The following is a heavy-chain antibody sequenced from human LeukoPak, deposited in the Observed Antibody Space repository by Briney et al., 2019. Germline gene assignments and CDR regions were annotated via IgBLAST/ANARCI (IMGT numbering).Heavy chain of an antibody. V-gene: IGHV5-51*01. Sequence: EESLKISLLGSGYSLSTYWIDWVRQIPWTGLEWIGIIYPVDSDTRYSPSFQGQVIISADKSINTAYLQWSSLEASDTAMYYCERHNGKARYSRSWYENGMDVWGQGTTVTVSS. CDR2: IYPVDSDT. CDR3: ERHNGKARYSRSWYENGMDV. J-gene: IGHJ6*02. D-gene: IGHD6-13*01. CDR1: GYSLSTYW.